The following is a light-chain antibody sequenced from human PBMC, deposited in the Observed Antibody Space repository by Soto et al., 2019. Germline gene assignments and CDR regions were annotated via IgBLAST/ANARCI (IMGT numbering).Light chain of an antibody. CDR2: DAS. J-gene: IGKJ1*01. Sequence: EIVLTQSPYPLFLSPGERATVTCRASQSVTNYIAWYQQRPGQAPRLLIYDASNRATGVPARFSGSRSGTDFTLTISDLEPADFGLYYCQQRLSWPPRFGQGTKVDI. CDR1: QSVTNY. V-gene: IGKV3-11*01. CDR3: QQRLSWPPR.